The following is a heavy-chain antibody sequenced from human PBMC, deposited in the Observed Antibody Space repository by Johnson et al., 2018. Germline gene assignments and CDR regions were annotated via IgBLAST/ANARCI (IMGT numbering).Heavy chain of an antibody. V-gene: IGHV3-53*01. D-gene: IGHD2-15*01. CDR2: AYTGGST. CDR3: ARARSRAADAFDI. Sequence: EVQLVESGGGLIQPGGSXRLSCIASGFTVRYHYMNWVRQAPGKGLEWVSIAYTGGSTYDADSVKGGFTISRDITKNTLYLQMNSLTAEDTAVYYWARARSRAADAFDIWGQGTMVTVSS. J-gene: IGHJ3*02. CDR1: GFTVRYHY.